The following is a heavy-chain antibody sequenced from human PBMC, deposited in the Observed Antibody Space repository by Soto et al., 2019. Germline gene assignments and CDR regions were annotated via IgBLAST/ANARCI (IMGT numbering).Heavy chain of an antibody. Sequence: ASVKVSCKASGYTFTSYYMHWVRQAPGQGLEWMGIINPSGGSTSYAQKFQGRVTMTEDTSTDTAYMELSSLRSEDTAVYYCATERISGSYDFWGQGAMVTVSS. J-gene: IGHJ4*02. CDR3: ATERISGSYDF. V-gene: IGHV1-46*01. CDR2: INPSGGST. CDR1: GYTFTSYY. D-gene: IGHD1-26*01.